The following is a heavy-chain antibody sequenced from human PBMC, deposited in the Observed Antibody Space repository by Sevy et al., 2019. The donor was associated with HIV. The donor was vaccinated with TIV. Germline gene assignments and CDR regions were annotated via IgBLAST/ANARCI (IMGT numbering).Heavy chain of an antibody. CDR3: ARVHGDYTYFDY. Sequence: SETLSLTCTVSGGSISSHYWSWIRQPAGKGLGWIGRIFASGSTNYNPSLKSRVSMSMDTSKKQFSLKLTSVTAADTAVYYCARVHGDYTYFDYWGQGTLVTVSS. V-gene: IGHV4-4*07. J-gene: IGHJ4*02. CDR1: GGSISSHY. D-gene: IGHD4-17*01. CDR2: IFASGST.